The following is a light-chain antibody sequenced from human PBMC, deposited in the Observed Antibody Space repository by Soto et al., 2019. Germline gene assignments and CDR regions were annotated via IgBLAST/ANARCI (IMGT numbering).Light chain of an antibody. CDR1: QNLRSS. CDR2: GAS. Sequence: VITQSPSTLSVSPGERATLSCRASQNLRSSLAWYQQKPGQAPRLLIYGASTRATGIPARFSGSGSGTEFTLTISSLQSEDFAVYYCQQYNNWPPITFGQGTRLEIK. V-gene: IGKV3-15*01. CDR3: QQYNNWPPIT. J-gene: IGKJ5*01.